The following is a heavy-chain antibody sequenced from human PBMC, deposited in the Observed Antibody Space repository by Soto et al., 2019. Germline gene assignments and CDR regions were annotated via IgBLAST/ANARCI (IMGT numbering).Heavy chain of an antibody. CDR2: ISGSGGST. CDR3: AKVRAQVDY. CDR1: GFSLSSYA. Sequence: PGGSLRLSCVASGFSLSSYAMSWVRQAPGKGLEWVSAISGSGGSTYYADSVKGRFTISRDNSRNTLDLQMNSLRVEDTAVYYCAKVRAQVDYWGQGTLVTVSS. V-gene: IGHV3-23*01. J-gene: IGHJ4*02.